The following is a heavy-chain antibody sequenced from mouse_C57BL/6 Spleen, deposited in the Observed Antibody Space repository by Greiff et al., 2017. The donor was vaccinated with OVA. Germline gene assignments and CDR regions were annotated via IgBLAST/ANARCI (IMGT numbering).Heavy chain of an antibody. D-gene: IGHD2-5*01. CDR3: ARGGLLPVTTWDY. V-gene: IGHV1-82*01. Sequence: VKLQQSGPELVKPGASVKISCKASGYAFSSSWMNWVKQRPGKGLEWIGRIYPGDGDTNYNGKFKGKATLTADKSSSTAYMQLSSLTSEDSAVYFCARGGLLPVTTWDYWGQGTTLTVSS. CDR2: IYPGDGDT. CDR1: GYAFSSSW. J-gene: IGHJ2*01.